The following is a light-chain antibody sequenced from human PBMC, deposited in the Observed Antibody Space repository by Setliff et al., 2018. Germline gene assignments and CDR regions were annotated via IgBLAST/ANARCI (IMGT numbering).Light chain of an antibody. V-gene: IGLV2-14*03. CDR3: VSYTNSATRV. Sequence: QSALTQPASVSGSPGQSVTISCTGTSSDIGGYNYVSWYQQHPGKAPKLMIYDVSIRPSGVSTRFSGSKSANTASLTISGLQAEDEADYYCVSYTNSATRVFGGGTKSPS. J-gene: IGLJ2*01. CDR2: DVS. CDR1: SSDIGGYNY.